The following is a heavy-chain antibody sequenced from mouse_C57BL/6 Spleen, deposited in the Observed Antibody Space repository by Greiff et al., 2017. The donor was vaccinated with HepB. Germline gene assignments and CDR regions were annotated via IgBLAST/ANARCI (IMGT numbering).Heavy chain of an antibody. CDR3: ATIYYDYGLDY. J-gene: IGHJ2*01. CDR1: GYTFTSYW. CDR2: IDPSDSET. Sequence: VQLQQPGAELVRPGSSVELSCKASGYTFTSYWMHWVKQRPIQGLEWIGNIDPSDSETHYNQKFKDKATLTVDKSSSTAYMQLSSLTSEDSAVYYCATIYYDYGLDYWGQGTTLTVSS. D-gene: IGHD2-4*01. V-gene: IGHV1-52*01.